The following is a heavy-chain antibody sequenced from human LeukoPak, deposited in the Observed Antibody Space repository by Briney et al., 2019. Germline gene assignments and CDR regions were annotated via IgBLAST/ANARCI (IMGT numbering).Heavy chain of an antibody. CDR1: GLIVSSNY. J-gene: IGHJ6*02. Sequence: GGSLRLSCAASGLIVSSNYMTWVRQAPGKGLEWVSVIYSGGSIYYADSVKGRFTISRDNAKNTLYLQVNSLRAEDTAMYYCSRGVPYHYGTDVWGQGTTVTVSS. CDR3: SRGVPYHYGTDV. V-gene: IGHV3-53*01. CDR2: IYSGGSI.